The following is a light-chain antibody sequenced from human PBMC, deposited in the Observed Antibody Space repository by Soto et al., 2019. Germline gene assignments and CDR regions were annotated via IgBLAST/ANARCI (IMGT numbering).Light chain of an antibody. CDR2: DAS. CDR3: QQRSNWPST. J-gene: IGKJ5*01. V-gene: IGKV3-11*01. CDR1: QSVSSY. Sequence: EIVLTQSPAPLSVSPGGRGTLSCRASQSVSSYLAWYQQKPGQAPRLLIYDASNRATGIPARFSGSGSGTDFTLTISSLEPEDFAVYYCQQRSNWPSTFGQGTRLEIK.